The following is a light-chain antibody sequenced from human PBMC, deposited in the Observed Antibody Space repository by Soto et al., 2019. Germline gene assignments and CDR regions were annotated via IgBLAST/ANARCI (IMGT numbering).Light chain of an antibody. V-gene: IGLV2-14*03. Sequence: QSVLTQPASVSGSPGQSITISCTGTSSDVGAYNFVSWYQQHPGKAPKLIIYDVNNRPSEVSNRFSGSKSGNTASLTISGLQAEDEGDYHRSSFTTGVNYVFGIGTKVTV. CDR1: SSDVGAYNF. CDR2: DVN. J-gene: IGLJ1*01. CDR3: SSFTTGVNYV.